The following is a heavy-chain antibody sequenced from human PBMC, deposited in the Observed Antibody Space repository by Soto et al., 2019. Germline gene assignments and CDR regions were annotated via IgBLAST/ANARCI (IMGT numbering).Heavy chain of an antibody. CDR2: IFYTGAT. CDR3: ARLVVVAPVANA. V-gene: IGHV4-39*02. Sequence: PSETLSLTCSVSGGSINYNSYYWGWIRQPPGKGLEWVGGIFYTGATYYSTSLKDRVTISVDTSKNSFSLKLPSVTAPDPAGYFCARLVVVAPVANAWGQGTLVTVSS. D-gene: IGHD2-2*01. CDR1: GGSINYNSYY. J-gene: IGHJ5*02.